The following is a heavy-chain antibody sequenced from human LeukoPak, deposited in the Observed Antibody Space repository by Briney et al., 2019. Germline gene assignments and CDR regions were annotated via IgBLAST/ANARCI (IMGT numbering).Heavy chain of an antibody. V-gene: IGHV1-3*01. Sequence: GASVKVSCKASGYTFISYVLHWVRQAPGQRLERMGWINPDNGNTLYSQKFQDRVTITRDTSASTAYMELSSLRSEDTAVYYCARDYLPGAGTVGWFDPWGQGTLVTVSS. D-gene: IGHD6-19*01. CDR3: ARDYLPGAGTVGWFDP. CDR2: INPDNGNT. J-gene: IGHJ5*02. CDR1: GYTFISYV.